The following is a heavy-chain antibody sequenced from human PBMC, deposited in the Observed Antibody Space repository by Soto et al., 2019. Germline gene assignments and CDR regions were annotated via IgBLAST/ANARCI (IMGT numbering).Heavy chain of an antibody. CDR2: ISSSSSTI. V-gene: IGHV3-48*01. J-gene: IGHJ4*02. D-gene: IGHD3-10*01. CDR3: ARVNMVRGVPPDYFDY. Sequence: GGSLRLSCAASGFTFSSYSMNWVRQAPGKGLEWVSYISSSSSTIYYADSVKGRFTISRDNAKNSLYLQMNSLRAEDTAVYYCARVNMVRGVPPDYFDYWGQGTLVTVSS. CDR1: GFTFSSYS.